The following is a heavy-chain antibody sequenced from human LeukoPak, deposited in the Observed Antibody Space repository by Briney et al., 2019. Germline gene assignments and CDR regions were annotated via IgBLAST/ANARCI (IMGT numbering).Heavy chain of an antibody. J-gene: IGHJ4*02. CDR3: AGPYFDY. CDR2: IYKSGST. V-gene: IGHV4-30-4*01. CDR1: GASISSGDYY. Sequence: PSETLSLTCTVSGASISSGDYYWSWNRQPPGKALEWIGYIYKSGSTYYNPSLKSRVTISVDTSKNQFFLKLNSVTAADTAVYYCAGPYFDYWGQGTLVTVSS.